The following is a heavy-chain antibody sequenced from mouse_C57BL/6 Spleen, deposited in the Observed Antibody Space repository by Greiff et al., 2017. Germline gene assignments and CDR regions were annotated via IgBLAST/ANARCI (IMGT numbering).Heavy chain of an antibody. CDR2: IRLKSDNYAT. J-gene: IGHJ1*03. D-gene: IGHD2-5*01. Sequence: EVKLVESGGGLVQPGGSMKLSCVASGFTFSNYWMNWVRQSPEKGLEWVAQIRLKSDNYATHYAESVKGRFTISRDDSKSSVYLQMNNLRAEDTGIYYCSTIVTTRYFDVWGTGTTVTVSS. V-gene: IGHV6-3*01. CDR3: STIVTTRYFDV. CDR1: GFTFSNYW.